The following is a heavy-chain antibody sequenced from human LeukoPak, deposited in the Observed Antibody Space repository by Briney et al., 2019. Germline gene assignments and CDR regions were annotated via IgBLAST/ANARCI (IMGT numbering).Heavy chain of an antibody. CDR1: GFTFSSYA. Sequence: GGSLRLSCAASGFTFSSYAMHWVRQAPGKGLEWVAVISYDGSNKYYADSVKGRFTISRDNSKNTLYLQMNSLRAEDTAVYYCASRDNDYVGIDYWGQGTLVAVSS. CDR3: ASRDNDYVGIDY. V-gene: IGHV3-30-3*01. J-gene: IGHJ4*02. CDR2: ISYDGSNK. D-gene: IGHD4-17*01.